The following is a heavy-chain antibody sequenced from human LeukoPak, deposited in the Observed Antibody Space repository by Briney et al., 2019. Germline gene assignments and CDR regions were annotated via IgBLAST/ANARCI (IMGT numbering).Heavy chain of an antibody. D-gene: IGHD2-15*01. Sequence: ASVKVSCKASGYTFTGYYMHWVRQAPGQGLEWMGWINPNSGGTNYAQKFQGRVTMTRDTSISTAYMELSRLRSDDTAVYYCARQGRVRYCSGGSCYSSWVDPWGQGTLVTVSS. CDR1: GYTFTGYY. J-gene: IGHJ5*02. CDR3: ARQGRVRYCSGGSCYSSWVDP. V-gene: IGHV1-2*02. CDR2: INPNSGGT.